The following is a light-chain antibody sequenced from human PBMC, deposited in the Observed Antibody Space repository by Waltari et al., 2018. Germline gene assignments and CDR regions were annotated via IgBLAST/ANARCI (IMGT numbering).Light chain of an antibody. V-gene: IGLV1-51*01. CDR3: GSWESSLSVVV. Sequence: QSVLPQPPSVSAAPGQKVSISCTGTCSNIGSTPVSWYQQLPVKAPRLLIYDNNERPSGIPDRFSGSKSGTSATLGITGLQTGDEADYYCGSWESSLSVVVFGGGTKLTVL. CDR2: DNN. CDR1: CSNIGSTP. J-gene: IGLJ2*01.